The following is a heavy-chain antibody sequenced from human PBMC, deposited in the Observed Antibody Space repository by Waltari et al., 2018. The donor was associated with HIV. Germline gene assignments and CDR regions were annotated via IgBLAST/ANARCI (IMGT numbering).Heavy chain of an antibody. CDR1: GFTFRSYW. CDR3: ARMGLMVYAIGAFDI. CDR2: IKQDGSGK. D-gene: IGHD2-8*01. J-gene: IGHJ3*02. V-gene: IGHV3-7*01. Sequence: EVQLEESGGGLVQPGGSLRLSCAVSGFTFRSYWMSWVRQAPGKGMEGVDNIKQDGSGKHYVDSVKGRFTISRDTSKKSLYRQMNNLRAEDTAVYYCARMGLMVYAIGAFDIWGQGTMVTVSS.